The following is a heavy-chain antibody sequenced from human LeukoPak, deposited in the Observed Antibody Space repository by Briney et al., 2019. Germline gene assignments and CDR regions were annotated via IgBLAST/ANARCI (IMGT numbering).Heavy chain of an antibody. CDR3: ARGAMVRGVIPPYYYYGMDV. D-gene: IGHD3-10*01. CDR2: IYSGGST. Sequence: GGSLRLSCAASGFTVSSNYMSWVRQAPGKGLEWVSVIYSGGSTYYADSVKGRFTISRDNSKNTLYLQMNSLRAEDTAVYYCARGAMVRGVIPPYYYYGMDVWGQGTTVTVSS. J-gene: IGHJ6*02. V-gene: IGHV3-66*01. CDR1: GFTVSSNY.